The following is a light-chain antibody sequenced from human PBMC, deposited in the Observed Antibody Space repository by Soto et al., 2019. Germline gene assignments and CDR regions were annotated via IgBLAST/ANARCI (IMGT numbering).Light chain of an antibody. CDR3: SSYTSSSTLYV. CDR2: DVS. CDR1: SRDVGGYNY. V-gene: IGLV2-14*01. J-gene: IGLJ1*01. Sequence: SAPAQPPSASGSPGQSITSSCTGTSRDVGGYNYVSWYQQHPGKAPKLMIYDVSNRPSGVSNRFSGSKSGNTASLTISGLQAEDEADYYCSSYTSSSTLYVFGTGTKATVL.